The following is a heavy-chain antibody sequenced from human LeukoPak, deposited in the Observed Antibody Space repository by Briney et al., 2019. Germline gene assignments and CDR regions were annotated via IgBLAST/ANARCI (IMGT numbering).Heavy chain of an antibody. CDR1: GGSISSYY. CDR2: IYYSGST. V-gene: IGHV4-59*01. CDR3: ARGVTMVRGVIDYYMDV. D-gene: IGHD3-10*01. Sequence: SETLSLNCTVSGGSISSYYWSWIRQPPGKGLDLIGYIYYSGSTNYNPSLKSRVTISVDTSKNQFSLKLSSVTAADTAVYYCARGVTMVRGVIDYYMDVWGKGTTVTVPS. J-gene: IGHJ6*03.